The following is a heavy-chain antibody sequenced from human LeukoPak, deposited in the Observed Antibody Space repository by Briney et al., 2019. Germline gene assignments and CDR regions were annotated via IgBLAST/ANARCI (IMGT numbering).Heavy chain of an antibody. D-gene: IGHD3-22*01. CDR1: GFTFSSYA. V-gene: IGHV3-30-3*01. J-gene: IGHJ3*02. Sequence: GGSLRLSCAASGFTFSSYAMHWVRLAPGKGLEWVAVISYDGSNKYYADSVKGRFTISRDNSKNTLYLQMNSLRAEDTAVYYCASGGDSSGYYGIDAFDIWGQGTMVTVSS. CDR2: ISYDGSNK. CDR3: ASGGDSSGYYGIDAFDI.